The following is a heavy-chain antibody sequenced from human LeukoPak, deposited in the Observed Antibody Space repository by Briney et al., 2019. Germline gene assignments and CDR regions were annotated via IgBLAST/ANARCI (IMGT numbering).Heavy chain of an antibody. CDR2: ISGSGSST. CDR1: GFTFSNAW. CDR3: AKGSYYDSSGSFYFDY. V-gene: IGHV3-23*01. D-gene: IGHD3-22*01. J-gene: IGHJ4*02. Sequence: GGSLRLSCAASGFTFSNAWMNWVRQAPGKGLEWVSTISGSGSSTYYVDSVKGRFTISRDNSKNTLYVQVNSLGTEDTAAYYCAKGSYYDSSGSFYFDYWGQGTLVTVSS.